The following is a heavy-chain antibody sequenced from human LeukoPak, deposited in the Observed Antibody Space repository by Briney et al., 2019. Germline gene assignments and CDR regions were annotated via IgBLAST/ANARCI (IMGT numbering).Heavy chain of an antibody. J-gene: IGHJ3*02. Sequence: GGSLRLSCAASGFTFDDYAMHWVRHAPGKGLEWVSGISWNSGSIGYADSVKGRFTISRDNAKNSLYLQMNSLRAEDTALYYCVAAAAPGAFDIWGQGTMVTVSS. V-gene: IGHV3-9*01. CDR3: VAAAAPGAFDI. CDR1: GFTFDDYA. CDR2: ISWNSGSI. D-gene: IGHD6-13*01.